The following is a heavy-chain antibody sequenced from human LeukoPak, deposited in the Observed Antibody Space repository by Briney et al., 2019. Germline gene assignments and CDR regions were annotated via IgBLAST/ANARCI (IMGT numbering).Heavy chain of an antibody. CDR2: IYYSGST. J-gene: IGHJ5*02. CDR1: GGSISSSSYY. Sequence: PSETLSLTCTVSGGSISSSSYYWGWIRQPPGKGLEWIGSIYYSGSTYYNPSLKSRVTISVDTSKNQFSLKLSSVTAADTAVYYCARDRAPNPLGIADLWGQGTLVTVSS. CDR3: ARDRAPNPLGIADL. D-gene: IGHD6-13*01. V-gene: IGHV4-39*07.